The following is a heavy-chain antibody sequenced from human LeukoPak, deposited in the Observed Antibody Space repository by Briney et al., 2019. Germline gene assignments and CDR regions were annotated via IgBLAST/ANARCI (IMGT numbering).Heavy chain of an antibody. Sequence: GASVKVSCKASGYTFTSYDINWVRQATGQGLEWMGWINPNSGGTNYAQKFQGRVTMTRDTSISTAYMELSRLRSDDTAVYYCARSRITVGATPDDAFDIWGQGTMVTVSS. J-gene: IGHJ3*02. V-gene: IGHV1-2*02. D-gene: IGHD1-26*01. CDR1: GYTFTSYD. CDR3: ARSRITVGATPDDAFDI. CDR2: INPNSGGT.